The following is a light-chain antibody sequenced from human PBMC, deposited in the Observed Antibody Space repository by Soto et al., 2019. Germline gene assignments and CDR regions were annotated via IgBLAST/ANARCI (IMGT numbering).Light chain of an antibody. CDR3: SSYPGGGVV. V-gene: IGLV2-14*01. CDR1: SSDVGGYNY. J-gene: IGLJ2*01. CDR2: EVS. Sequence: QSVLTQPASVSGSPGQSITISCTGTSSDVGGYNYVSWYQHHPGKAPKLVIYEVSNRPSGASNRFSGSKSGNTASLTISGLQAEDEADYYCSSYPGGGVVFGGGTKVTVL.